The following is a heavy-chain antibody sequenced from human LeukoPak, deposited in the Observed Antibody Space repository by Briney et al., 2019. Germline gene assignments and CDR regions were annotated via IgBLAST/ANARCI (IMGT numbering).Heavy chain of an antibody. CDR1: GGSISSSSYY. V-gene: IGHV4-39*07. D-gene: IGHD2-21*02. Sequence: PSETLSLTCTVSGGSISSSSYYWGWIRQPPGKGLEWIGSIYYSGSTYYNPSLKSRVTISVDTSKNQFSLKLSSVTAADTAVYYCARWGDPHFHFDYWGQGTLVTVSS. CDR3: ARWGDPHFHFDY. CDR2: IYYSGST. J-gene: IGHJ4*02.